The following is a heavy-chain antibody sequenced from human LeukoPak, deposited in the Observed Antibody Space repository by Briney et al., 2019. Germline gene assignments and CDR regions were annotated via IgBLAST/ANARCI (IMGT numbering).Heavy chain of an antibody. J-gene: IGHJ4*02. Sequence: GGSLRLSCAASGFTFSSYNMNWVRQAPGKGLEWVSYISGGSTFIDYADSVRGRFTISRDNAKNSLYLQMNSLRGEDTAVYYCARTRGYNYGYSDDWGQGTLVTVSS. CDR1: GFTFSSYN. V-gene: IGHV3-48*01. CDR2: ISGGSTFI. CDR3: ARTRGYNYGYSDD. D-gene: IGHD5-18*01.